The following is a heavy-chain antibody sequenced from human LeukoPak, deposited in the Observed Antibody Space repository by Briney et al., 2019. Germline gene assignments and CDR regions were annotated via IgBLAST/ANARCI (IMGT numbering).Heavy chain of an antibody. J-gene: IGHJ4*02. CDR2: ISYDGDSE. V-gene: IGHV3-30-3*01. CDR1: GFTFSNYA. Sequence: GGSLRLSCAVSGFTFSNYAIHWVRQAPGKGLEWVAVISYDGDSEKYADSVRGRFTISRDNSKNTVFLQMNRLRSDDTAVYYCARDCSGGSCYLGDYWGQGTLVTVSS. CDR3: ARDCSGGSCYLGDY. D-gene: IGHD2-15*01.